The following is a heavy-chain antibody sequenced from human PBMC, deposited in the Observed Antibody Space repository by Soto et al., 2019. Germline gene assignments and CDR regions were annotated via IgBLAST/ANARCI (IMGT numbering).Heavy chain of an antibody. V-gene: IGHV1-46*01. D-gene: IGHD3-22*01. CDR3: AREPTYYYDSSGQQAGMDV. J-gene: IGHJ6*02. CDR2: INPSGGST. CDR1: GYTFTSYY. Sequence: SVELSCEASGYTFTSYYMHWVRHAPRQGLEWMGIINPSGGSTSYAQKFQGRVTMTRDTSTSTVYMELSSLRSEDTAVYYCAREPTYYYDSSGQQAGMDVWGQGTTVTVSS.